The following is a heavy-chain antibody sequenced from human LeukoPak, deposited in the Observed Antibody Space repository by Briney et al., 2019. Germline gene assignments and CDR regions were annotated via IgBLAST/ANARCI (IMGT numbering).Heavy chain of an antibody. CDR2: IYYSGST. V-gene: IGHV4-59*01. J-gene: IGHJ4*02. CDR1: GGSISSYC. D-gene: IGHD3-10*01. Sequence: PSETLSLTCTVSGGSISSYCWSWIRQPPGKGLEWIGYIYYSGSTNYNPSLKSRVTISVDTSKNQFSLKLSSVTAADTAVYYCASYLGYWGQGTLVTVSS. CDR3: ASYLGY.